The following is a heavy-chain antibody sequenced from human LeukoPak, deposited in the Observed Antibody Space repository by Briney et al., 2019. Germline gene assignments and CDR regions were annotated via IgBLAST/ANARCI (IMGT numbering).Heavy chain of an antibody. CDR3: ANLRDPEWELLGWFDP. CDR2: INSDGSST. CDR1: GFTFSRYW. Sequence: GGSLRLSCAASGFTFSRYWMHWVRQAPGKGLVWVSRINSDGSSTTYADSVKGRFTISRDNSKNTLYLQMNSLRAEDTAVYYCANLRDPEWELLGWFDPWGQGTLVTVSS. D-gene: IGHD1-26*01. J-gene: IGHJ5*02. V-gene: IGHV3-74*01.